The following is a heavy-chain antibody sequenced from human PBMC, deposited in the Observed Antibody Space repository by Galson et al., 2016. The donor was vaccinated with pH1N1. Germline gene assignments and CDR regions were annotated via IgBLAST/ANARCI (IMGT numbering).Heavy chain of an antibody. CDR1: GFTFSTYW. J-gene: IGHJ4*02. D-gene: IGHD5-18*01. CDR2: IKQDGSVK. Sequence: SLRLSCAASGFTFSTYWMTWVRQAPGKGLEWVANIKQDGSVKYYVASVKGRFTISRDNAKNSLYLQMNSLSAEDTAVYYCAKVTGYRYGYVDYWGQGTLVTVSS. V-gene: IGHV3-7*01. CDR3: AKVTGYRYGYVDY.